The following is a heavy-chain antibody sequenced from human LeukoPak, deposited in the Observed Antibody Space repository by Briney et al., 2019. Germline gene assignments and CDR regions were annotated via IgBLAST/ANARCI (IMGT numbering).Heavy chain of an antibody. CDR3: ARSRGVIVY. CDR1: GFTFSSYE. Sequence: GGSLRLSCATSGFTFSSYEMNWVRQAPGKGLEWISYITTSGTSTYYADSVKGRFTISRDNAKNSLYLQMNSLRAEDTAVYYCARSRGVIVYWGQGTLVTVSS. V-gene: IGHV3-48*03. J-gene: IGHJ4*02. D-gene: IGHD3-16*02. CDR2: ITTSGTST.